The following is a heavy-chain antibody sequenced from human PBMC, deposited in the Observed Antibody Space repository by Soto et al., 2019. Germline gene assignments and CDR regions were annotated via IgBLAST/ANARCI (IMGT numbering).Heavy chain of an antibody. V-gene: IGHV3-15*01. Sequence: GGSLRLSCAASGFTFSNAWMSWVRQAPWQGLEWVGRIKSKTDGGTTDYAAPVKGRFTISRDDSKNTLYLQMNSLKTEDTAVYYCTTANFWSGYLGDAFDIWGQGTMVTVSS. J-gene: IGHJ3*02. CDR3: TTANFWSGYLGDAFDI. CDR2: IKSKTDGGTT. CDR1: GFTFSNAW. D-gene: IGHD3-3*01.